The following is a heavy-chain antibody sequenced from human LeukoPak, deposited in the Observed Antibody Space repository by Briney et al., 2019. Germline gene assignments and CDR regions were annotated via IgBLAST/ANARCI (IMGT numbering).Heavy chain of an antibody. CDR3: ARCRYVIVVVEGWIFDY. CDR2: IIPIFGTA. J-gene: IGHJ4*02. V-gene: IGHV1-69*05. Sequence: ASVKVSCKASGGTFSSYAISWVRQAPGQGLEWMGGIIPIFGTANYAQKFQGRVTITTDESTSTAYMELSSLRSEDTAVYYCARCRYVIVVVEGWIFDYWGQGTLVTVSS. CDR1: GGTFSSYA. D-gene: IGHD3-22*01.